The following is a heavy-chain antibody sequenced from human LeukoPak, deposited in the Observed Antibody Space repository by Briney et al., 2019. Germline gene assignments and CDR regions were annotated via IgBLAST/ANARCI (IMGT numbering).Heavy chain of an antibody. CDR2: INPNSGGT. Sequence: GASVKVSCRASGYTFTSYDINWVRQAPGQGLEWMGRINPNSGGTNYAQKFQGRVTMTRDTSISTAYMELSRLRSDDTAVYYCAEHDYYDSSGPGWGQGTMVTVSS. CDR3: AEHDYYDSSGPG. J-gene: IGHJ3*01. D-gene: IGHD3-22*01. V-gene: IGHV1-2*06. CDR1: GYTFTSYD.